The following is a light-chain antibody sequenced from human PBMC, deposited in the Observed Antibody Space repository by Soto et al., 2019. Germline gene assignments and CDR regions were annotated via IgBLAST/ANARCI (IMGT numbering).Light chain of an antibody. CDR1: QSVSSSY. Sequence: EIVLTQSPGTLSLSPGERATLSCRASQSVSSSYLTWYQQKPGQDPRLLIYGASIRATGITDRFSGSGYGTDFTLIISRLEPEDVAAYYCQQYCSSPLFTFGPGTKVDIK. J-gene: IGKJ3*01. CDR3: QQYCSSPLFT. CDR2: GAS. V-gene: IGKV3-20*01.